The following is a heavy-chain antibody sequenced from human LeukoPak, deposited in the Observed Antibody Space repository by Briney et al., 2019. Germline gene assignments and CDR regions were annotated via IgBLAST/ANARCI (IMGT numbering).Heavy chain of an antibody. V-gene: IGHV3-66*01. CDR3: ARASQWLAFDY. J-gene: IGHJ4*02. CDR1: GFAFSSQA. D-gene: IGHD6-19*01. CDR2: ISDSGST. Sequence: GGSLRLSCAASGFAFSSQAMGWVRQAPGKGLEWVSVISDSGSTNYADSVKGRFTISRDNSKNTLDLQMNSLRAEDTAVYFCARASQWLAFDYWGQGTLVTVSS.